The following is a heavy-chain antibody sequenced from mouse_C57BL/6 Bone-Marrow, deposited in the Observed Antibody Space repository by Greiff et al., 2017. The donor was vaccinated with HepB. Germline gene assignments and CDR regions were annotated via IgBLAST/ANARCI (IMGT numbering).Heavy chain of an antibody. V-gene: IGHV1-61*01. CDR2: IYPSDSET. CDR1: GYTFTSYW. J-gene: IGHJ1*03. D-gene: IGHD3-2*02. CDR3: ARTPGDGRYFDA. Sequence: QVQLKQPGAELVRPGSSVKLSCKASGYTFTSYWMDWVKQRPGQGLEWIGNIYPSDSETHYNQKFKDKATLTVDKSSSTAYMQLSSLTSEDSAVYYCARTPGDGRYFDAWGTGTTVTVSS.